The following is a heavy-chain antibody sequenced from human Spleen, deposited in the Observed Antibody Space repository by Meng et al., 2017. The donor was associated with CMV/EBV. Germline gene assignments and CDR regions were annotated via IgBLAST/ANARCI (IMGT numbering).Heavy chain of an antibody. CDR1: GFTFSSYW. Sequence: GESLKISCAASGFTFSSYWMSWVRQAPGKGLEWVANIKQDGSEKYYVDSVKGRFTISRDNAKNSLYLQMNSLRAEDTAVYYCARDQLTMVRGELDYWGQGTLVTVSS. CDR3: ARDQLTMVRGELDY. D-gene: IGHD3-10*01. J-gene: IGHJ4*02. CDR2: IKQDGSEK. V-gene: IGHV3-7*01.